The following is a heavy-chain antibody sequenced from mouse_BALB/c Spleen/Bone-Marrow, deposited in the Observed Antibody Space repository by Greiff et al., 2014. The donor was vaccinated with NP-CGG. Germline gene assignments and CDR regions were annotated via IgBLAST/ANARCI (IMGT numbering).Heavy chain of an antibody. J-gene: IGHJ2*01. CDR2: IDPANGNT. Sequence: EVQVVESGAELVKPGASVKLSCTASGFNVKDTYIHWVKQRPEQGLEWIGRIDPANGNTKYDPKFQGKATITADTSSNTAYLQLSSLTPEDTAVYYCASYVYGYYFDYWGQGTTLTVSS. CDR3: ASYVYGYYFDY. CDR1: GFNVKDTY. D-gene: IGHD2-2*01. V-gene: IGHV14-3*02.